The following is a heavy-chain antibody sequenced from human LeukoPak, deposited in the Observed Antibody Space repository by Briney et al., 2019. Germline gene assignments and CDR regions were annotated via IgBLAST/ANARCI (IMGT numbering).Heavy chain of an antibody. Sequence: SGGSLRLSCAASGFTFSSYGMHWVRQAPGKGLEWVAVISYDGSNKYYADSVKGRFTISRDNAKNSLYLQMNSLRAEDTAIYYCVKAMDVWGQGTTITVSS. CDR1: GFTFSSYG. CDR3: VKAMDV. V-gene: IGHV3-30*18. J-gene: IGHJ6*02. CDR2: ISYDGSNK.